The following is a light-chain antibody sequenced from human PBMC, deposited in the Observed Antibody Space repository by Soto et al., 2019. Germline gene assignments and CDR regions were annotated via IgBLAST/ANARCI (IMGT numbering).Light chain of an antibody. CDR1: QGISNY. V-gene: IGKV1-27*01. CDR3: KKHTSAPFT. Sequence: DIQMTQSPSSLSASVGDRVTITCRASQGISNYLAWYQQKPGKVPKLLIYAASTLQSGVPSRFSGSGSGTDLTLKISSLQPEDVATHYCKKHTSAPFTFGPGTKVDIK. J-gene: IGKJ3*01. CDR2: AAS.